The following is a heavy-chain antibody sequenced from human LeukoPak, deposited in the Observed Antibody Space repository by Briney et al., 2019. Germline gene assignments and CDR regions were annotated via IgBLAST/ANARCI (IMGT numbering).Heavy chain of an antibody. CDR1: GGSISSSSYY. Sequence: SETLSLTCTVSGGSISSSSYYWGWIGQPPGKGLEGIGSIYYSGSTNYNPSLKSRVTISVDTSKNQFSLKLSSVTAADTAVYYCAVVVAAIGNWFDPWGQGTLVTVSS. CDR2: IYYSGST. J-gene: IGHJ5*02. CDR3: AVVVAAIGNWFDP. V-gene: IGHV4-39*07. D-gene: IGHD2-15*01.